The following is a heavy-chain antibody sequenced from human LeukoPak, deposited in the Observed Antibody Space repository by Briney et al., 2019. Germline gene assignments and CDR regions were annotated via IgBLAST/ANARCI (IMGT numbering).Heavy chain of an antibody. CDR2: IRGSGGST. CDR3: AKGLSCGGDCYHFDY. D-gene: IGHD2-21*02. CDR1: GFTFSSYA. Sequence: GGSLRLSCAASGFTFSSYAMSWVRQAPGKGLEWVSAIRGSGGSTYYADSVKGRFTISRDNSKNTLYLQVNSLRAEDTAVYYCAKGLSCGGDCYHFDYWGQGTLVTVSS. J-gene: IGHJ4*02. V-gene: IGHV3-23*01.